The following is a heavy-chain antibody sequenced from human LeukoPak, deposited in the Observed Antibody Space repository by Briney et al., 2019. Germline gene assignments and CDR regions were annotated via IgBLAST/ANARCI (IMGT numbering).Heavy chain of an antibody. V-gene: IGHV1-24*01. CDR1: GYTLTDLS. D-gene: IGHD6-19*01. J-gene: IGHJ4*02. Sequence: GASVKVSCKVSGYTLTDLSMHWVRQAPGKGLEWMGGFDPEEDETIFAQKFQGRVTVTEDTSTDTAYMELSSLRSEDTAVYYCASEWLGHFDYWGQGTLVTVSS. CDR3: ASEWLGHFDY. CDR2: FDPEEDET.